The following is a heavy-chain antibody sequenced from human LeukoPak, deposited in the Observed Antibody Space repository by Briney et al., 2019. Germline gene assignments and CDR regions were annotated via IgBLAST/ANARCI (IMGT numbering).Heavy chain of an antibody. Sequence: ASETLSLTCTVSGGSISSSSYYWGWIRQPPGKGLEWIGSIYYSGSTYYNPSLKSRVTISVDTSKNQFSLKLSSVTAADTAVYYCARPRKVGARKYYFDYWGQGTLVTVSS. CDR3: ARPRKVGARKYYFDY. CDR1: GGSISSSSYY. CDR2: IYYSGST. V-gene: IGHV4-39*07. J-gene: IGHJ4*02. D-gene: IGHD1-26*01.